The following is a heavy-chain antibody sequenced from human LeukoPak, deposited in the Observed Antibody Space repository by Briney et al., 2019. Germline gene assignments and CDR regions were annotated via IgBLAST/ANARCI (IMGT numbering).Heavy chain of an antibody. CDR2: ISYDGSNK. V-gene: IGHV3-30*04. CDR1: GFTFSIYA. D-gene: IGHD3-10*01. Sequence: GGSLRLSCAASGFTFSIYAMHWVRQAPGKGLEWVAVISYDGSNKYYADSVKGRFTISRDNSKNTLYLQMNSLRAEDTAVYYCASLYGSGKRWVDPWGQGTLVTVSS. J-gene: IGHJ5*02. CDR3: ASLYGSGKRWVDP.